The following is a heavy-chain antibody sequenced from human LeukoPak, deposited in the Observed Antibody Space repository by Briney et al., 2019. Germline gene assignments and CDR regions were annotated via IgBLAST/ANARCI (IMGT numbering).Heavy chain of an antibody. CDR3: ARAPTVTTGDWFDP. J-gene: IGHJ5*02. CDR2: IYYSGST. Sequence: SQTLSLTCTVPGGSISSGGYYWSWIRQHPGKGLEWIGYIYYSGSTYYNPSLKSRVTISVDTSKNQFSLKLSSVTAADTAVYYCARAPTVTTGDWFDPWGQGTLVTVSS. V-gene: IGHV4-31*03. D-gene: IGHD4-17*01. CDR1: GGSISSGGYY.